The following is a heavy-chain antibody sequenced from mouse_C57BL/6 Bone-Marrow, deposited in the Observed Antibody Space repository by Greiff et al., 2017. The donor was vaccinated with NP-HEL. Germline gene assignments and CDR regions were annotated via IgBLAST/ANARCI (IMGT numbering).Heavy chain of an antibody. J-gene: IGHJ1*03. D-gene: IGHD1-1*01. CDR2: IHPNSGST. CDR1: GYTFTSYW. CDR3: AKSATVLATKDWYFDV. V-gene: IGHV1-64*01. Sequence: QVQLQQPGAELVKPGASVKLSCKASGYTFTSYWMHWVKQRPGQGLEWIGMIHPNSGSTNYNEKFKSKATLTVDKSSSNAYMQLSSLTSEDSSVYYGAKSATVLATKDWYFDVWGTGTTVTVSS.